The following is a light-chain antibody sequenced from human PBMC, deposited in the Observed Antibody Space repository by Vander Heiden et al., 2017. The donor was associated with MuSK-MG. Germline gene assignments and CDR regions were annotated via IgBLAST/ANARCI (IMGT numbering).Light chain of an antibody. CDR3: QQSYSTPHT. Sequence: DNQMTQSPSSLSASVGDRVTITCRASQTITTYLNWYQQKPGKAPNLLIYSASSLQRGVPSRFSGSGSGTDFTLTISSLQPEDFATYYCQQSYSTPHTFGQGTILDIK. V-gene: IGKV1-39*01. CDR2: SAS. CDR1: QTITTY. J-gene: IGKJ2*01.